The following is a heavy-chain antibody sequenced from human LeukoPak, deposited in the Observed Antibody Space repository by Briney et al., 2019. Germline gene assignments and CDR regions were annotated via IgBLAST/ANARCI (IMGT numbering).Heavy chain of an antibody. V-gene: IGHV4-4*02. J-gene: IGHJ4*02. CDR2: INHSGST. Sequence: SETLSLTCAVSGVSISSSNWWSWVRQPPGKGLEWIGEINHSGSTNYNPSLKSRVTISVDTSKNQFSLKLSSVTAADTAVYYCARGSTMVRGVNLFDYWGQGTLVTVSS. CDR3: ARGSTMVRGVNLFDY. CDR1: GVSISSSNW. D-gene: IGHD3-10*01.